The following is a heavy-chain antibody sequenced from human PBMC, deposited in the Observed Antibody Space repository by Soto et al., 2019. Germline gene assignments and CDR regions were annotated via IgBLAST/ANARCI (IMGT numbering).Heavy chain of an antibody. CDR3: ATDSSSRILYYYGMDV. D-gene: IGHD6-13*01. CDR1: GYTFTGYY. V-gene: IGHV1-2*02. J-gene: IGHJ6*02. Sequence: ASVKVSCKASGYTFTGYYMHWVRQAPGQGLEWMGWINPNSGGTNYAQKLQGRVTMTRDTSISTAYMELSRLRSDDTAVYYCATDSSSRILYYYGMDVWGQGTTVTVSS. CDR2: INPNSGGT.